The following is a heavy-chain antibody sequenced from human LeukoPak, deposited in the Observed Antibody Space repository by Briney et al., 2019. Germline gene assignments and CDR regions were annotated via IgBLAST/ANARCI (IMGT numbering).Heavy chain of an antibody. CDR3: AKDRAEYSSSSQEFDY. J-gene: IGHJ4*02. CDR2: ISGSGGST. CDR1: GFTFSSYA. D-gene: IGHD6-6*01. V-gene: IGHV3-23*01. Sequence: GGSLRLSCAASGFTFSSYAMSWVRQAPGKGLEWVSPISGSGGSTYYAGSVKGRFTVSRDNSKNTLYLQMNSLRADDTAVYYCAKDRAEYSSSSQEFDYWGQGTLVTVSS.